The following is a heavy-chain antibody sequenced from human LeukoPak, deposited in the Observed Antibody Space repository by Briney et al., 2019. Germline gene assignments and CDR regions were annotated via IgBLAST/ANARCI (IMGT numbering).Heavy chain of an antibody. J-gene: IGHJ6*03. V-gene: IGHV1-8*01. D-gene: IGHD3-9*01. CDR2: MNPNSGNT. CDR3: ARGVLRYFDWLKSYYYYYMDV. CDR1: GYTFTSYD. Sequence: SVKVSCKASGYTFTSYDINWVRQATGQGLEWMGWMNPNSGNTGYAQKFQGRVTMTRNTSISTAYMELSSLRSEDTAVYYCARGVLRYFDWLKSYYYYYMDVWGKGTTVTISS.